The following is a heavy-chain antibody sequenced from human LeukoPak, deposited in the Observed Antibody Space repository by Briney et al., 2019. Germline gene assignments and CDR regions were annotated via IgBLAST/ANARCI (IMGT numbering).Heavy chain of an antibody. CDR2: IYYSGST. V-gene: IGHV4-59*08. D-gene: IGHD3-22*01. J-gene: IGHJ1*01. CDR1: GGSISSYY. Sequence: SETLSLTCTVSGGSISSYYWSWIRQPPGKGLEWIGYIYYSGSTNYNPSLKSRVTISVDTSKNQFSLKLSSVTAADTAVYYCASQESYYDSSGYIEYFQHWGQGTLVTVSS. CDR3: ASQESYYDSSGYIEYFQH.